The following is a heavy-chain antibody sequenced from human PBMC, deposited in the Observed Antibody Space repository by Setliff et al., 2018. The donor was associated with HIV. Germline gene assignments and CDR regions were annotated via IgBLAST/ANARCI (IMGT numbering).Heavy chain of an antibody. Sequence: PGGSLRLSCAASGFKFGTYGMHWVRQAPGKGLEWVAFIWYDGNNIKYADSVKGRFTISRDNSKNTLYLQMNSLRIEDSGAYYCANSYSASGNYHYYDYLDVWGKGTTVTVSS. V-gene: IGHV3-30*02. J-gene: IGHJ6*03. D-gene: IGHD3-10*01. CDR2: IWYDGNNI. CDR1: GFKFGTYG. CDR3: ANSYSASGNYHYYDYLDV.